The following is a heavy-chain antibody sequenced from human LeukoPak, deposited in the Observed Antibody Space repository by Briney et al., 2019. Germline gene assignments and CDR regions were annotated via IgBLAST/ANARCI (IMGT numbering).Heavy chain of an antibody. D-gene: IGHD1-14*01. CDR1: GGTFSTYA. CDR2: IIPISGTA. CDR3: ARGGTFYRRTLLNYFDY. J-gene: IGHJ4*02. V-gene: IGHV1-69*05. Sequence: SVKVSCKASGGTFSTYAISWVRQAPGQGLEWMGGIIPISGTANYAQKFQGRVTFTTDGSTNTAYMELSSLRSEDTAVYYCARGGTFYRRTLLNYFDYWGQGSLVTVSS.